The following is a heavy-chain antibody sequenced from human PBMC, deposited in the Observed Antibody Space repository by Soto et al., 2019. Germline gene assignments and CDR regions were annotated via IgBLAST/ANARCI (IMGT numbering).Heavy chain of an antibody. CDR1: GGNLSPNY. V-gene: IGHV4-59*01. CDR3: ARDNGRAQYYDSSGYWYYFDY. D-gene: IGHD3-22*01. CDR2: IYYSGST. Sequence: SEMLSLTCIVSGGNLSPNYWSWIRQPPGKGLEWIGYIYYSGSTNYNPSLKSRVTISVDTSKNQFSLKLSSVTAADTAVYYCARDNGRAQYYDSSGYWYYFDYWGQGTLVTVSS. J-gene: IGHJ4*02.